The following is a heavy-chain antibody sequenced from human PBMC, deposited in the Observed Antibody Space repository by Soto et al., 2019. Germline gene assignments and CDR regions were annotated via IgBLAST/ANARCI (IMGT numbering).Heavy chain of an antibody. CDR1: GYTFTSYA. CDR2: INAGNGNT. V-gene: IGHV1-3*01. J-gene: IGHJ4*02. Sequence: VKVSCKASGYTFTSYAMHWVRQAPGQRLEWMGWINAGNGNTKYSQKFQGRVTITRDTSASTAYMELSSLRSEDTAVYYCARAWVVVTAPDYWGQGTLVTVS. CDR3: ARAWVVVTAPDY. D-gene: IGHD2-21*02.